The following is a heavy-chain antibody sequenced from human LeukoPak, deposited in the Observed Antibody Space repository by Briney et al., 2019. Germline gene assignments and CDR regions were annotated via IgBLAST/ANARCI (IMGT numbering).Heavy chain of an antibody. D-gene: IGHD6-19*01. CDR3: ASAKPADFDL. Sequence: GEPLRLSCEASGFTFNTYWIQWLRLAPGKGLVWVSRVNEEGSETTYADSVKGQLTISRDDAKNTAYLEMDSLRVEDTAVYYCASAKPADFDLWGRGNLLTVSS. CDR1: GFTFNTYW. CDR2: VNEEGSET. J-gene: IGHJ2*01. V-gene: IGHV3-74*01.